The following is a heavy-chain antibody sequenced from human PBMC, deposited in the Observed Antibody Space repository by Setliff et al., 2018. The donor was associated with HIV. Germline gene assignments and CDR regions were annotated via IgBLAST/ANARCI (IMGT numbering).Heavy chain of an antibody. CDR1: GFTFSLHW. D-gene: IGHD3-22*01. Sequence: GFTFSLHWMGWVRQAPGKGLEWVSNIKQDGSEKSYVGSVKGRFTISRDNAKNSLYLQMNSLRAEDTAVYYCARDRLYYYDSSDNYFDYWGQGTLVTVSS. V-gene: IGHV3-7*01. J-gene: IGHJ4*02. CDR3: ARDRLYYYDSSDNYFDY. CDR2: IKQDGSEK.